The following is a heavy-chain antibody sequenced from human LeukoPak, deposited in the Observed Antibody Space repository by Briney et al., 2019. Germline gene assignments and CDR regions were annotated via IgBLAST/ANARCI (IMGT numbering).Heavy chain of an antibody. V-gene: IGHV3-23*01. CDR1: GSTFSSFA. J-gene: IGHJ4*02. D-gene: IGHD6-13*01. Sequence: GESLRLSCAASGSTFSSFAMNWVRQAPGKGLEWDSTMRGDVTSTYYADSERSRFTISRDNSKNTLYLQMNSMRADDAALYYCAKRTSGSSWYSSDSWGQGTLVTVSS. CDR3: AKRTSGSSWYSSDS. CDR2: MRGDVTST.